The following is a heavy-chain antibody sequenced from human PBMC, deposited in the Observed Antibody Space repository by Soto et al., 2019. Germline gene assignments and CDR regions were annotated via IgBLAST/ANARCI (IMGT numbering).Heavy chain of an antibody. J-gene: IGHJ6*02. CDR2: ISYDGSNK. CDR1: GFTFSSYG. D-gene: IGHD3-10*01. CDR3: AKSSMYGSGAPRYGMDV. Sequence: GGSLRLSCAASGFTFSSYGMHWVRQAPGKGLEWVAVISYDGSNKYYADSVKGRFTISRDNSKNTLYLQMNSLRAEDTAVYYCAKSSMYGSGAPRYGMDVWGQGTTVTVSS. V-gene: IGHV3-30*18.